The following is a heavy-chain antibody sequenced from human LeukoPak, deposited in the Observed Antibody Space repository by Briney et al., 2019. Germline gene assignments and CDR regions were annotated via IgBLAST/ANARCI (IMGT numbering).Heavy chain of an antibody. Sequence: PSETLSLTCAVYGGSFSGYYWSWIRQPPGKGLEWVGYVYYSGSTNYNPSLKSRVTISVDTSKDQFSLNLSSVTAADTAMYFCARDAHNATLGWYFDLWGRGALVTVSS. CDR1: GGSFSGYY. CDR3: ARDAHNATLGWYFDL. V-gene: IGHV4-59*13. CDR2: VYYSGST. J-gene: IGHJ2*01. D-gene: IGHD2-2*01.